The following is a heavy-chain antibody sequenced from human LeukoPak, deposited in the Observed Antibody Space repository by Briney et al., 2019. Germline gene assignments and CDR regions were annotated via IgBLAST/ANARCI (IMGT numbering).Heavy chain of an antibody. D-gene: IGHD2-15*01. J-gene: IGHJ4*02. V-gene: IGHV3-30*02. Sequence: PGGSLRLSCAASGFTFSNYGLHWVRQAPGRGLEWVAFIRFDGSNEYYADSVKGRFTISRDNTKNMLYLQMNSLRVEDTAVYYCAKEYCSTSTCFSPGYFDYWGQGTLVTVSS. CDR1: GFTFSNYG. CDR3: AKEYCSTSTCFSPGYFDY. CDR2: IRFDGSNE.